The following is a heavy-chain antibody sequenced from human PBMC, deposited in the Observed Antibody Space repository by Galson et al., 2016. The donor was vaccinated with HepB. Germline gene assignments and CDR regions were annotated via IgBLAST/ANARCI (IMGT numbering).Heavy chain of an antibody. CDR3: ASTTMVRGHDY. J-gene: IGHJ4*02. Sequence: SLRLSCAASGFTVRSNAMSWVRQAPGKGLEWVSVIYSGGSIYYADSVKGRFTISRDCSKNTLYLQLNSLRAEDTAVYYCASTTMVRGHDYWGQGTLVTVSS. CDR1: GFTVRSNA. D-gene: IGHD3-10*01. CDR2: IYSGGSI. V-gene: IGHV3-66*02.